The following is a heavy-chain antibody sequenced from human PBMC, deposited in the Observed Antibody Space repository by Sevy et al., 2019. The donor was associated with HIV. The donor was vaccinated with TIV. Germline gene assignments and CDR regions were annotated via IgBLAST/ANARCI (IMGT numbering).Heavy chain of an antibody. D-gene: IGHD2-2*01. CDR3: ARSTNSAALDY. CDR1: GFTFSSYW. V-gene: IGHV3-7*01. J-gene: IGHJ4*02. Sequence: GGSLRLSCAVSGFTFSSYWMSWVRPAPGKGLEWVANIKQDGGAQYYVDSVKGRFAISRDNAKNSLFLQMNSLRVEDTAVYYCARSTNSAALDYWGQGTPVTVSS. CDR2: IKQDGGAQ.